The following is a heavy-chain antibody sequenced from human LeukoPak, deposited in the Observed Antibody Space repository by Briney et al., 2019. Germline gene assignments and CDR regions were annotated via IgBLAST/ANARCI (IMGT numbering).Heavy chain of an antibody. Sequence: GGSLRLSCAASGFTFSSYAMSWVRQAPGKGLEWVSAISGSGGSTYYADSVKGRFTISRDNSKNTLYLQMNSLRAEDTAVYYCAKGYDFWSGYYQNWFDPWGQGTPVTVSS. CDR2: ISGSGGST. V-gene: IGHV3-23*01. D-gene: IGHD3-3*01. CDR1: GFTFSSYA. CDR3: AKGYDFWSGYYQNWFDP. J-gene: IGHJ5*02.